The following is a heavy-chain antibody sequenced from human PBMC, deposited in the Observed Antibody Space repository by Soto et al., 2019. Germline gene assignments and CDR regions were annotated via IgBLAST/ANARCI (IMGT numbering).Heavy chain of an antibody. V-gene: IGHV4-4*02. CDR1: GTSISSTFW. J-gene: IGHJ5*02. CDR3: ETLFSSIVVEKTEIPT. CDR2: IYHSGST. D-gene: IGHD2-15*01. Sequence: SETLSLTCAVSGTSISSTFWWTWVRQPPGKGLEWIGEIYHSGSTKYSPSFKSRVTISVDKSNNQFSLELRSVTAADTAIYYCETLFSSIVVEKTEIPTCGQGILVTVSS.